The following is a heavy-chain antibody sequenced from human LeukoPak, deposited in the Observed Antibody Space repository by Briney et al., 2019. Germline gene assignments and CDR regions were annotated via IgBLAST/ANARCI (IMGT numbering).Heavy chain of an antibody. D-gene: IGHD6-13*01. CDR2: SSNIWSNT. Sequence: PGGSLTLSCAGSGFTFSNYCMHWVRHTPGQGLEWVSSSSNIWSNTHYADSLRGRFTISRDNANNILNLHMNGLRVDDAGVYLCAGGRSTAGPHYYDYFMDVWDKGTPVTVSS. CDR3: AGGRSTAGPHYYDYFMDV. V-gene: IGHV3-74*01. J-gene: IGHJ6*03. CDR1: GFTFSNYC.